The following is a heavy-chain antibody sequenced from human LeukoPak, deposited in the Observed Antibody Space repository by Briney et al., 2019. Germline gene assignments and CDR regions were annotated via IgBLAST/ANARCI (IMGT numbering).Heavy chain of an antibody. Sequence: LTGGSLRLSCAGSGFTFSNSGMNWVRQAPGKGLEWVSYISSSSSTIYYADSVKGRFTISRDNAENSLFLQMSSLRDEDTAVYFCAEIAAVGTWGQGTLVTVSS. CDR2: ISSSSSTI. J-gene: IGHJ4*02. CDR1: GFTFSNSG. D-gene: IGHD6-13*01. CDR3: AEIAAVGT. V-gene: IGHV3-48*02.